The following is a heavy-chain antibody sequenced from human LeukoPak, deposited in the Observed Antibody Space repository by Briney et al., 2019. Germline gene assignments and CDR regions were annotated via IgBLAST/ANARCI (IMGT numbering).Heavy chain of an antibody. D-gene: IGHD2-15*01. Sequence: SETLSLTCAVYGGSFSGYYWSWIRQPPGKGLEWIGEINHSGSTNYNPSLKSRVTISVDTSKNQFSLKLSSVTAADTAVYYCARADQDIVVVVAAVNPNWFDPWGQGTLVTVSS. V-gene: IGHV4-34*01. CDR2: INHSGST. CDR1: GGSFSGYY. CDR3: ARADQDIVVVVAAVNPNWFDP. J-gene: IGHJ5*02.